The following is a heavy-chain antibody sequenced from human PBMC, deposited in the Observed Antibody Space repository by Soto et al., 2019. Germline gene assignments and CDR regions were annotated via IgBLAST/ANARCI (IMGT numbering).Heavy chain of an antibody. J-gene: IGHJ4*02. CDR2: IYSGGST. D-gene: IGHD3-22*01. V-gene: IGHV3-53*01. CDR3: AKGRGGDLGSSGQPCDY. CDR1: GFTVSSNY. Sequence: EVQLVESGGGLIQPGGSLRLSCAASGFTVSSNYMSWVRQAPGKGLEWVSVIYSGGSTYYADSVKGRFTISRDNSKNTLYLQMNSLRAEDTAVYYCAKGRGGDLGSSGQPCDYWGQGTLVTVSS.